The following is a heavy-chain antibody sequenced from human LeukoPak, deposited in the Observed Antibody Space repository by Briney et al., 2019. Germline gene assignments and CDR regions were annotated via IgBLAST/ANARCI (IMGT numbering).Heavy chain of an antibody. D-gene: IGHD3-22*01. Sequence: ASVKVSCKASGYTFTSYGISWVRQAPGQGLEWMGWISAYNGNTNYAQKLQGRVTMTTDTSTSTAYMELRSLRFDDTAVYYCARDVGYDSSGDDAFDIWGQGTMVTVSS. CDR3: ARDVGYDSSGDDAFDI. J-gene: IGHJ3*02. V-gene: IGHV1-18*01. CDR2: ISAYNGNT. CDR1: GYTFTSYG.